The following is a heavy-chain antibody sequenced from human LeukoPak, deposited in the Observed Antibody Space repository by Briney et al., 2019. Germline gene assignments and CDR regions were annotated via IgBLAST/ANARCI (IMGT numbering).Heavy chain of an antibody. Sequence: GGSLRLSCAASGFTFSDYWMHWVRQAPGKGLVWVSRIHRDGSSTTYADSVRGRFTISRDNAKNTLYLQMNSLRAEDTAMYYCARGTEGYTYGEFDSWGQGTLVTVSS. J-gene: IGHJ5*01. V-gene: IGHV3-74*01. CDR2: IHRDGSST. CDR3: ARGTEGYTYGEFDS. D-gene: IGHD5-18*01. CDR1: GFTFSDYW.